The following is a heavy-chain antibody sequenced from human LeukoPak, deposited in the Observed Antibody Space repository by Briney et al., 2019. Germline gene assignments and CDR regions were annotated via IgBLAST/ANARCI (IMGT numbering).Heavy chain of an antibody. V-gene: IGHV3-30*02. Sequence: GGSLRLSCAASGFTFNNYGMLWVRQAPGKGLEWVAFIRYNGNNQYYADSVKGRFTISRDNSKNTLYLQMNSLRPEDTAMYFCARDKGGMVPFDHWGQGTLVTVSS. J-gene: IGHJ4*02. CDR1: GFTFNNYG. CDR3: ARDKGGMVPFDH. CDR2: IRYNGNNQ. D-gene: IGHD3-10*01.